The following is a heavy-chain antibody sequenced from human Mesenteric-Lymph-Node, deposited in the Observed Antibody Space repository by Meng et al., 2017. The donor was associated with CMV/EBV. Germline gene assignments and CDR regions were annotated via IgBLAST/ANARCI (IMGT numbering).Heavy chain of an antibody. CDR3: ARHYYSGWFDADY. D-gene: IGHD5-12*01. Sequence: VSGGSITTSNHHWGWIRQPPGKGLEWIGSVHQTGSTYYNPSLRGRVTISIGTSRKQFSLKINSATAADTAVYYCARHYYSGWFDADYWGQGVLVTVSS. V-gene: IGHV4-39*01. CDR2: VHQTGST. J-gene: IGHJ4*02. CDR1: GGSITTSNHH.